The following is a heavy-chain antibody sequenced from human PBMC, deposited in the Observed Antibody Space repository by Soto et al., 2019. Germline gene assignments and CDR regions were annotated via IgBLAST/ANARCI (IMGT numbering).Heavy chain of an antibody. CDR1: GGSFSGYY. V-gene: IGHV4-34*01. CDR3: ARDYGRDFYY. Sequence: SETLSLTCAIYGGSFSGYYWSWLRLPPGKGQEWIGEINHSESTNYNPYLKSRVNISANTSKNQFSLQLSFVISSVTAVYYCARDYGRDFYYWGQGTLVTVSS. CDR2: INHSEST. D-gene: IGHD4-17*01. J-gene: IGHJ4*02.